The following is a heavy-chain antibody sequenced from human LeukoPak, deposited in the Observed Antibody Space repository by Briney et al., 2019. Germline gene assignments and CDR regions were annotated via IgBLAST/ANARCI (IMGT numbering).Heavy chain of an antibody. CDR3: ARHGLYSGHEWDY. Sequence: PGGSLRLSCAASGFTFSSYWMSWVRQAPGKGLEWVANIKQDGSEKHYVDSVKGRFTISRDNAKNSLYLQMNSLKAEDTAMYYCARHGLYSGHEWDYWGQGTLVTVSS. V-gene: IGHV3-7*03. CDR2: IKQDGSEK. J-gene: IGHJ4*02. CDR1: GFTFSSYW. D-gene: IGHD5-12*01.